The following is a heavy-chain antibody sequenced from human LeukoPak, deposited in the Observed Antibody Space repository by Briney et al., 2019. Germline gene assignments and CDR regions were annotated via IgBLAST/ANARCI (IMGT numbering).Heavy chain of an antibody. J-gene: IGHJ6*03. CDR2: ISGSGGST. D-gene: IGHD2-8*01. V-gene: IGHV3-23*01. CDR1: GLTFSSYA. Sequence: GGSLRLSCAASGLTFSSYAMSWVRQAPGKGLEWVSAISGSGGSTYYADSVKGRFTISRDNSKNSLYLQMNSLRAEDTAVYYCARVAGLYDPMDVWGKGTTVTVSS. CDR3: ARVAGLYDPMDV.